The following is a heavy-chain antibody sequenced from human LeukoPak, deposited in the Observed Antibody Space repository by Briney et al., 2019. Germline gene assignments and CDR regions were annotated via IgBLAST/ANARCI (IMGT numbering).Heavy chain of an antibody. CDR2: IVAGSGNT. CDR3: AAASEIVVVTADAFDI. V-gene: IGHV1-58*02. D-gene: IGHD2-21*02. Sequence: ASVKVSCKASGFTFTSSAMQWVRQARGQRLEWIGWIVAGSGNTNYAQKFQERVTITRDMSTSTAYMELSSLRSEDTAVYYCAAASEIVVVTADAFDIWGQGTMVTVSS. CDR1: GFTFTSSA. J-gene: IGHJ3*02.